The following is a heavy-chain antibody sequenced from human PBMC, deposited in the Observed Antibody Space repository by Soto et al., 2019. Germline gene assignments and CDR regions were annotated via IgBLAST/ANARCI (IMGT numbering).Heavy chain of an antibody. CDR1: GFTFDDYA. V-gene: IGHV3-9*01. CDR3: AKDMRGGSSSSRYYYGLDV. D-gene: IGHD6-13*01. Sequence: DVQLVESGGGLVQPGRSLRLSCAASGFTFDDYAMHWVRQAPGKGLEWVSGIGWNSGTIVYADSVKGRFTISRDNAKNSLYLQMNSLRGEDTALYYCAKDMRGGSSSSRYYYGLDVWGQGTTVTVSS. J-gene: IGHJ6*02. CDR2: IGWNSGTI.